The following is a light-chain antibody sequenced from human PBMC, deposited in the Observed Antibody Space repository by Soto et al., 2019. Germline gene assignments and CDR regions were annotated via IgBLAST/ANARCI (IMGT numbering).Light chain of an antibody. CDR2: DVS. CDR3: QHYNNWVGT. CDR1: QSVHNY. Sequence: EIVMTQSPGTLSLSPGERATLSCRASQSVHNYLAWYQQKPGQAPRLLIYDVSNRATGIPARFSGSGSGTEFTLTISSLQSEDFTVYYCQHYNNWVGTFGGGTKVDIK. J-gene: IGKJ4*01. V-gene: IGKV3D-15*01.